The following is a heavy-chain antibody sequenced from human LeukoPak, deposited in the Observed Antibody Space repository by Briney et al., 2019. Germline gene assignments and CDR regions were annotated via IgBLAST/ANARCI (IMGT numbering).Heavy chain of an antibody. Sequence: GASVKVSCKASGYTFTSYGISWLRQALGQGLEWMGWISAYNGNTNYAQKLQGRVTMTTDTSTSTAYMELRSLRSDDTAVYYCARARVTIFGVVITPIDYWGQGTLVAVSS. D-gene: IGHD3-3*01. V-gene: IGHV1-18*01. CDR3: ARARVTIFGVVITPIDY. CDR1: GYTFTSYG. J-gene: IGHJ4*02. CDR2: ISAYNGNT.